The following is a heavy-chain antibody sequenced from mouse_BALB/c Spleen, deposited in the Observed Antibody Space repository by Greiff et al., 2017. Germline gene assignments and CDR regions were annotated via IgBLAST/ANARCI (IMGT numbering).Heavy chain of an antibody. D-gene: IGHD2-4*01. CDR2: ISSGGGNT. CDR3: AGGHYDYDGYFDV. V-gene: IGHV5-9*03. J-gene: IGHJ1*01. Sequence: EVKLMESGGGLVKPGGSLKLSCAASGFTFSSYTMSWVRQTPEKRLEWVATISSGGGNTYYPDSVKGRFTISRDNAKNNLYLQMSSLRSEDTALYYCAGGHYDYDGYFDVWGAGTTVTVSS. CDR1: GFTFSSYT.